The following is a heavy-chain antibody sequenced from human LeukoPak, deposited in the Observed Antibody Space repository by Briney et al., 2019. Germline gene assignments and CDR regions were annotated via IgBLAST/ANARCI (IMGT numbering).Heavy chain of an antibody. Sequence: SETLSLTCTVSGGSISSYYWSWIRQPPGKGLEWIGEINHSGTTNYNPSLKSRLTISVDTSKNLFSLKLSSVTAADTAVYYCARGQSSVVTDIPYYFDYWGRGTLATVSS. D-gene: IGHD2-21*02. J-gene: IGHJ4*02. CDR3: ARGQSSVVTDIPYYFDY. CDR2: INHSGTT. V-gene: IGHV4-34*01. CDR1: GGSISSYY.